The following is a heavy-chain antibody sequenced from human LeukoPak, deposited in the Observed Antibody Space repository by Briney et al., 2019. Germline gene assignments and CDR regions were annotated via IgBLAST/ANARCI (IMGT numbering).Heavy chain of an antibody. CDR1: SGSISSYY. V-gene: IGHV4-59*01. J-gene: IGHJ4*02. CDR2: IYYSGST. D-gene: IGHD3-22*01. CDR3: ASYSYYYDSSGYFDY. Sequence: SETLSLTCTVSSGSISSYYWSWIRQPPGKGLEWIGYIYYSGSTNYNPSLKSRVTISVDTSKNQFSLKLSSVTAADTAVYYCASYSYYYDSSGYFDYWGQGTLVTVSS.